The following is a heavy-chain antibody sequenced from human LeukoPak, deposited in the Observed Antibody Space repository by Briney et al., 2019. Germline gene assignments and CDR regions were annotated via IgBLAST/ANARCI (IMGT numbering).Heavy chain of an antibody. V-gene: IGHV1-18*01. CDR2: ISAYNGNT. CDR3: ARRYYGSGSYYFPH. Sequence: GASVKVSCKASGYTFTSYGISWVRQAPGQGLEWMGWISAYNGNTNYAQKLQGRVTMTTDTSTSTAYMELRSLRSDDTAVYYCARRYYGSGSYYFPHWGQGTLVTVSS. D-gene: IGHD3-10*01. CDR1: GYTFTSYG. J-gene: IGHJ1*01.